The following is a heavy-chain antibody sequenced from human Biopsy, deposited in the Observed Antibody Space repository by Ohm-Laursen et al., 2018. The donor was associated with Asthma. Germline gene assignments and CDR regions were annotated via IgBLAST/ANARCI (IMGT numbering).Heavy chain of an antibody. Sequence: GASVKVSCKASGYPFTDYYVHWVRQAPGQGLEWMGRIDPNCGGTNYAQKFLGRVTMTRDTSVNTAFMVLSRLRSDDTAVYYCARIKIRIGAGTDRYFDLWGRGTLVTVSS. CDR1: GYPFTDYY. J-gene: IGHJ2*01. V-gene: IGHV1-2*06. CDR2: IDPNCGGT. D-gene: IGHD3-16*01. CDR3: ARIKIRIGAGTDRYFDL.